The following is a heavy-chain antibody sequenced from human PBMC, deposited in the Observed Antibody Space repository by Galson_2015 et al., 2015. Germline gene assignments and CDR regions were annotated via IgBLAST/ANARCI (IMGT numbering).Heavy chain of an antibody. J-gene: IGHJ5*02. CDR2: ISASNGNT. V-gene: IGHV1-18*04. CDR1: GYIFTTYG. Sequence: QSGAEVKKHGASVKVSCKASGYIFTTYGISWVRQAPGQGLEWMGWISASNGNTNYAQKLQGRVTMTTDTSTSTAYMELRSLRSDDTAVYYCARRIAAAGSTNWFDPWGQGTLVTVSS. CDR3: ARRIAAAGSTNWFDP. D-gene: IGHD6-13*01.